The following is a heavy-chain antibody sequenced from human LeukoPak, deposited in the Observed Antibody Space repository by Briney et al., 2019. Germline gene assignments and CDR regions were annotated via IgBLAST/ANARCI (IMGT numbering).Heavy chain of an antibody. V-gene: IGHV4-59*02. J-gene: IGHJ3*02. CDR2: VYYSGST. CDR1: GGSVSGYY. D-gene: IGHD1-1*01. Sequence: SETLSLTCVVSGGSVSGYYWGWIRQPPGRGLEWIGYVYYSGSTNYNPSLKSRVTISVDTSKNQFSLKLNSVTAADTAVYYCARDPPNWNDPQIFDIWGQGTMVTVSS. CDR3: ARDPPNWNDPQIFDI.